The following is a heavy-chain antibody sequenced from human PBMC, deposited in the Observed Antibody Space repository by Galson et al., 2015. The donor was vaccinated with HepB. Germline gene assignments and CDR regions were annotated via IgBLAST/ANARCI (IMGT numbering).Heavy chain of an antibody. CDR2: ISVYNGNT. V-gene: IGHV1-18*04. Sequence: SVKVSCKASGYSFSNYGFIWVRQAPGQGLEWMGWISVYNGNTDYAEKVQDRVTMTTDRSTRSAYMELRSLRSDDTAVYYCARYSSSLYSYAMDVWGQGTTVTVS. CDR1: GYSFSNYG. CDR3: ARYSSSLYSYAMDV. D-gene: IGHD6-6*01. J-gene: IGHJ6*02.